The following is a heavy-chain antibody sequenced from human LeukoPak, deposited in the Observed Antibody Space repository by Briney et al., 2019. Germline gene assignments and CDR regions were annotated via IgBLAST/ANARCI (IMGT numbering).Heavy chain of an antibody. J-gene: IGHJ6*03. Sequence: SETLSLTCTVSGGSISSSSYYWGWIRQPPGKGLEWIGSIYYSGSTYYNPSLKSRVTISVDTSKNQFSLKLSSVTAADTAVYYCARHTSNTVFGVVPTNHMDVWGKGTTVTVSS. CDR3: ARHTSNTVFGVVPTNHMDV. V-gene: IGHV4-39*01. CDR1: GGSISSSSYY. CDR2: IYYSGST. D-gene: IGHD3-3*01.